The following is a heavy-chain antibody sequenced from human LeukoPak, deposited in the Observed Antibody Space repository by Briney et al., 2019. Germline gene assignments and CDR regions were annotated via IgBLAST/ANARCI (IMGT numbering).Heavy chain of an antibody. J-gene: IGHJ5*02. D-gene: IGHD6-6*01. Sequence: SQTLSLTCAISGDSVSSNSAAWNWIRQSPSRGLEWLGRTYYRSKWYNDYAVSVKSRITINPDTSKNQFSLQLNSVTPEDTAVYYCARDRAARHGGYNWFDPWGQGTPVTVSS. V-gene: IGHV6-1*01. CDR1: GDSVSSNSAA. CDR3: ARDRAARHGGYNWFDP. CDR2: TYYRSKWYN.